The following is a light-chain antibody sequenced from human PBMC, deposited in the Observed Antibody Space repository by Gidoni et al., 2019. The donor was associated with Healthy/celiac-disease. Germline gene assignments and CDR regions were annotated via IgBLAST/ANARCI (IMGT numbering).Light chain of an antibody. J-gene: IGKJ1*01. CDR1: QSISSW. Sequence: DTQMIQSPSTLSASVGDRVTITCRASQSISSWLAWYQHEPGKSPKLLIYKATSLESGDPSRFSGSGSGTEFTLTISSLQPDDFATYYCQQYNSYPWTFGQGTKVEIK. CDR3: QQYNSYPWT. CDR2: KAT. V-gene: IGKV1-5*03.